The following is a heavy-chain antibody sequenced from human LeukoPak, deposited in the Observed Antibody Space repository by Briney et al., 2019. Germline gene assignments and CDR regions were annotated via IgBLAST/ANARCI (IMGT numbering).Heavy chain of an antibody. D-gene: IGHD4-23*01. CDR3: AREVGRAYYGGNENGAFDI. J-gene: IGHJ3*02. Sequence: ASVKVSCKASGYTFTSYYMHWVRQAPGQGLEWMGIINPSGGSTSYAQKFQGRVTITADESTSTAYMELSSLRSEDTAVYYCAREVGRAYYGGNENGAFDIWGQGTMVTVSS. CDR1: GYTFTSYY. V-gene: IGHV1-46*01. CDR2: INPSGGST.